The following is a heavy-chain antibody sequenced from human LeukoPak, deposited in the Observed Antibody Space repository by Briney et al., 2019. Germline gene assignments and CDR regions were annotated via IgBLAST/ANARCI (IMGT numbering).Heavy chain of an antibody. D-gene: IGHD6-13*01. CDR1: GGSISSYY. J-gene: IGHJ4*02. CDR3: ATDDAGTSLDI. V-gene: IGHV4-59*01. Sequence: SETLSLTCTVSGGSISSYYYTWIRQPPGKGLEWIGYVYYTGSTNYNPSLKSRVTMSLDTSENQFSLKLRSVTAADTAVYYCATDDAGTSLDIWGQGTLVTVSS. CDR2: VYYTGST.